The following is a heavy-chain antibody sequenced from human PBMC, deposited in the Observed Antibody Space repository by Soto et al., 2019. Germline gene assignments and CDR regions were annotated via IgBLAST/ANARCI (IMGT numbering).Heavy chain of an antibody. CDR3: AKEPYSPRDYGDYVGLFPVWGVV. CDR1: GFTFSSYA. D-gene: IGHD4-17*01. Sequence: GGSLRLSCAASGFTFSSYAMSWVRQAPGKGLEWVSAISGSGGSTYYADSVKGRFTISRDNSKNTLYLQMNSLRAEDTAVYYCAKEPYSPRDYGDYVGLFPVWGVVWGQGTLVTVSS. J-gene: IGHJ4*02. V-gene: IGHV3-23*01. CDR2: ISGSGGST.